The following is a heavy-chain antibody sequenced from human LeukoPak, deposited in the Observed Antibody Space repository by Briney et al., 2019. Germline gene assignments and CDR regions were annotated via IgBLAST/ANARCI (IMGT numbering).Heavy chain of an antibody. Sequence: GASVKVSCKASGCTFTGYYMHWVRQAPGQGLEWMGRINPNSGGTNYAQKFQGRVTMTRDTSISTAYMELSRLGSDDTAVYYCARAVIVGATPFDYWGQGTLVTVSS. CDR3: ARAVIVGATPFDY. D-gene: IGHD1-26*01. CDR2: INPNSGGT. CDR1: GCTFTGYY. V-gene: IGHV1-2*06. J-gene: IGHJ4*02.